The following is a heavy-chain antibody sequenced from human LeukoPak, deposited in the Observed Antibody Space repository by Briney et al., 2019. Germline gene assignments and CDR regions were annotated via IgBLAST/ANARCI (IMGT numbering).Heavy chain of an antibody. Sequence: SETLSLTCTVSGGSISSYYWSWIRQPPGKGLEWIGYIYYSGSTNYNPSLKSRVTISVDTSKNQFSLKLSSVTAADTAVYYCARDQGGPSYYWGQGTLVTVSS. CDR3: ARDQGGPSYY. D-gene: IGHD3-16*01. V-gene: IGHV4-59*01. J-gene: IGHJ4*02. CDR1: GGSISSYY. CDR2: IYYSGST.